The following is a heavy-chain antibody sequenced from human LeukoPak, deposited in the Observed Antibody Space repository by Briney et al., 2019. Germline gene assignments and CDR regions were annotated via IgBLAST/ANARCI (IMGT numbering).Heavy chain of an antibody. J-gene: IGHJ4*02. CDR3: ATGGRLRYFDWLGR. CDR1: GYTLTELA. D-gene: IGHD3-9*01. CDR2: FDPEDGET. Sequence: GGSVKVSCMVSGYTLTELAMHWVRQAPGKGLEWVGGFDPEDGETLYAQTLQGRVTMTEDTSTDTAYMELSSLRAEDTAVYYCATGGRLRYFDWLGRGGQGTLVTVPS. V-gene: IGHV1-24*01.